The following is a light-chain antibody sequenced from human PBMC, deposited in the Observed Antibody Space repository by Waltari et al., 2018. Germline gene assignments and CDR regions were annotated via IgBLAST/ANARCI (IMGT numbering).Light chain of an antibody. J-gene: IGLJ1*01. CDR3: CSYAGRYTFV. CDR2: EVT. CDR1: ISDVGNYNY. Sequence: QSALTQPRSVSGSPGQSVTISCTATISDVGNYNYVSWYQQHPGKAPKLSITEVTKRPDGVPDRLSGSTYGNTASLTISGLQAEDEADYYCCSYAGRYTFVFGTGTKVTVL. V-gene: IGLV2-11*01.